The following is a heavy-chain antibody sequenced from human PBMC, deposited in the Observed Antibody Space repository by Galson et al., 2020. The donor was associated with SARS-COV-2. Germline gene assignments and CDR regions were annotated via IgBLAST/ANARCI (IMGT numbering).Heavy chain of an antibody. CDR2: IKSKTDGGTT. D-gene: IGHD2-2*01. CDR3: TTDPGGSVVPAAISTDP. V-gene: IGHV3-15*07. J-gene: IGHJ5*02. Sequence: GESLKISCAASGFTFSNAWTNWVRQAPGKGLEWVGRIKSKTDGGTTDYAAPVKGRFTISRDDSKNTLYLQMNSLKTEDTAVYYCTTDPGGSVVPAAISTDPWGQGTLVTVSS. CDR1: GFTFSNAW.